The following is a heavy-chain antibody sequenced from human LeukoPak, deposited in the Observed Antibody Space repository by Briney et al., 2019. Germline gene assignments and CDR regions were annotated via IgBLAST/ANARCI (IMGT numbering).Heavy chain of an antibody. V-gene: IGHV3-7*04. D-gene: IGHD5-24*01. Sequence: PGGSLRLSCAASGFTFSSYWMSWVRQAPGKGLEWVANIKQDGSEKYYVDSVKDRFTISRDNAKNSLSLQMNSLRAEDTAVYYCARAGGKWLQYNYWGQGTLVTVSS. CDR2: IKQDGSEK. CDR3: ARAGGKWLQYNY. J-gene: IGHJ4*02. CDR1: GFTFSSYW.